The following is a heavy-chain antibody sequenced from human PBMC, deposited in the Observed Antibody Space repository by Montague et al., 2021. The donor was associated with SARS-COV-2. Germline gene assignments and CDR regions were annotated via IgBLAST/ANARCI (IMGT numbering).Heavy chain of an antibody. CDR1: GGSISSYY. Sequence: SETLSLTCTVSGGSISSYYRSWIRQPSGKGLEWIGYIYYSGSTNYNPSLKSRVTISVDTSKNQFSLKLSSVTAADTAVYYCARGSGWMGNAFDIWGQGTMVTVSS. V-gene: IGHV4-59*01. CDR3: ARGSGWMGNAFDI. CDR2: IYYSGST. D-gene: IGHD6-19*01. J-gene: IGHJ3*02.